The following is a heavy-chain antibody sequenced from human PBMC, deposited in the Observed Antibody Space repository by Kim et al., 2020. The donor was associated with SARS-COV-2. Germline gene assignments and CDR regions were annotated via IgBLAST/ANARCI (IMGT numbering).Heavy chain of an antibody. CDR3: AKLDSGSYSPSYYYFYGMDV. V-gene: IGHV3-23*01. J-gene: IGHJ6*02. Sequence: RFTISRDNSKNTLYLQMNRLRAEDTAVYYCAKLDSGSYSPSYYYFYGMDVWGQGTMVTVSS. D-gene: IGHD1-26*01.